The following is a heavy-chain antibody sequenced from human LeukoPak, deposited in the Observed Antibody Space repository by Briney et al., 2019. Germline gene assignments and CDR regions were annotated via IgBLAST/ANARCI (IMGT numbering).Heavy chain of an antibody. Sequence: GGSLRLSCAATGFTLSSYWMNWVRQAPGKGLEWVANIKQDGSEKNYVDSVKGRFTISRDNAKNSVYLQMSSLRAEDTAVYFCTRLSSSSGGAVDCWGQGTLVTVSS. CDR1: GFTLSSYW. J-gene: IGHJ4*02. V-gene: IGHV3-7*05. CDR2: IKQDGSEK. D-gene: IGHD3-16*01. CDR3: TRLSSSSGGAVDC.